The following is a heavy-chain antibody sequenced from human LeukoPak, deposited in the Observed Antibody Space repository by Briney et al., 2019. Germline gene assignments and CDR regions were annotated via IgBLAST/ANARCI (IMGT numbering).Heavy chain of an antibody. J-gene: IGHJ4*02. CDR2: IDHSGST. CDR1: GYSISSGYY. D-gene: IGHD3-22*01. V-gene: IGHV4-38-2*02. CDR3: ARVDYDSSGYYFCYFDY. Sequence: SETLSLTCTVSGYSISSGYYWGWIRQPPGKGLEWIGSIDHSGSTYYNPSLKSRITISVDTSKNQFSLKLSSVTAADTAVYYCARVDYDSSGYYFCYFDYWGQGTLVTVSS.